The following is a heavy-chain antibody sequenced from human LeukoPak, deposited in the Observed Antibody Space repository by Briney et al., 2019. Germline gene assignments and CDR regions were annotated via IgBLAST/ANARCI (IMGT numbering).Heavy chain of an antibody. Sequence: GGSLRLSCAPSGFTFSSYGMSWVRQAPGKGLEWVSGISGSGGSTYYADSVKGRFTISRDNSKNTLYLQMNSLRAEDTAVYYCAKDSDCSTTSCYVFDYWGQGTLVTVSS. V-gene: IGHV3-23*01. CDR1: GFTFSSYG. J-gene: IGHJ4*02. CDR2: ISGSGGST. D-gene: IGHD2-2*01. CDR3: AKDSDCSTTSCYVFDY.